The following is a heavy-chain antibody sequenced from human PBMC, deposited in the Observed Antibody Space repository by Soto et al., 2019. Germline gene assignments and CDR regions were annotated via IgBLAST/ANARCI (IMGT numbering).Heavy chain of an antibody. CDR1: GFTFNNYA. D-gene: IGHD3-10*01. CDR2: ISGGGDTT. J-gene: IGHJ4*02. V-gene: IGHV3-23*01. CDR3: AKGRGGSGSLTPRVDF. Sequence: EVQLLDSGGGLVQPGGSLRLSCAASGFTFNNYAMTWVRQAPGKGLEWVSAISGGGDTTSYADSVKGRFTVSRDGSKNTVYLQMSSLSAEDTALYYCAKGRGGSGSLTPRVDFWGQGTLVTVSS.